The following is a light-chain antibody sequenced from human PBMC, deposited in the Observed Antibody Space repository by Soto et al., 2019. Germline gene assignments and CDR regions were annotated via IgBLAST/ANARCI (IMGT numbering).Light chain of an antibody. J-gene: IGKJ2*01. CDR2: GAS. CDR3: QQYGSSPPT. V-gene: IGKV3-20*01. CDR1: QSVSSDY. Sequence: EIVLTQSPGTLSFSPGERATLSCRASQSVSSDYLAWYQQKPGQAPRLLIYGASSRATGIPDRFSGSGSGTDFTLTVSRLEPEDFAVFYFQQYGSSPPTFGQGTKVDI.